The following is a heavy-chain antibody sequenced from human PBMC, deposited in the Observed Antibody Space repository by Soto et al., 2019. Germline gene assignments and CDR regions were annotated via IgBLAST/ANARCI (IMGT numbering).Heavy chain of an antibody. V-gene: IGHV4-4*02. CDR1: GGSISSSNW. J-gene: IGHJ4*02. CDR2: IYHSGST. CDR3: ARMFDSSALRTFDY. Sequence: SETLSLTCAVSGGSISSSNWWSWVRQPPGKGLEWIGEIYHSGSTNYNPSLKSRVTISVDKSKNQFSLKLSSVTAADTAVYYCARMFDSSALRTFDYWGQGTLVTVSS. D-gene: IGHD3-10*02.